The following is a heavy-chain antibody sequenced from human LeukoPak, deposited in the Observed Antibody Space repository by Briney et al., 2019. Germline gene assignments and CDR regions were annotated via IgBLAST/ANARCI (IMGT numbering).Heavy chain of an antibody. CDR1: GFTFSSYS. V-gene: IGHV3-21*01. CDR3: ARDLEYSSSVGHYFDY. CDR2: ISSSSSYI. Sequence: GGSLRLSCAASGFTFSSYSMNWVRQAPGKGLEWVSSISSSSSYIYYADSVKGRFTISKDNAKNSLYLQMNSLRAEDTAVYYCARDLEYSSSVGHYFDYWGQGTLVTVSS. D-gene: IGHD6-6*01. J-gene: IGHJ4*02.